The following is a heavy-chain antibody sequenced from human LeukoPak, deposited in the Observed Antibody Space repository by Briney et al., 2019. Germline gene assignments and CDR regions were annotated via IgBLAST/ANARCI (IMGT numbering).Heavy chain of an antibody. J-gene: IGHJ4*02. CDR2: ISTSGSNI. CDR1: GFTFSDYD. V-gene: IGHV3-11*04. CDR3: LSGSYSH. D-gene: IGHD1-26*01. Sequence: PGGSLRLSCAASGFTFSDYDMRWIRQAPGKGLEWVSYISTSGSNIYYADSVKGRFTISRDNAKNSLYLQMNSLRAEDTAVYYCLSGSYSHWGQGTLVTVSS.